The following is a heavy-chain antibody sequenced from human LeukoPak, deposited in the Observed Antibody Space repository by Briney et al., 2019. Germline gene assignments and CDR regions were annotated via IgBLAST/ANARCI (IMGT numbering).Heavy chain of an antibody. J-gene: IGHJ3*02. D-gene: IGHD2-2*01. CDR1: GGTFSSYA. CDR3: ASNEPASVVVPDATDAFDI. CDR2: IIPIFGTA. Sequence: GASVKVSCKASGGTFSSYAFSWVRRAPGQGLEWMGGIIPIFGTANYAQKFQGRATITTDESTSTAYMELSSLRSEDTAVYYCASNEPASVVVPDATDAFDIWGQGTMVTVSS. V-gene: IGHV1-69*05.